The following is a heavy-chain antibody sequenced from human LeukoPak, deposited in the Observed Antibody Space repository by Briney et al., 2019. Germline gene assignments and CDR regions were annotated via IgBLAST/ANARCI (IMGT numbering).Heavy chain of an antibody. D-gene: IGHD5-18*01. CDR2: ISGSGGST. J-gene: IGHJ6*03. Sequence: GGSLRLSCAASGFTFSSYAMSWVRQAPGKGLEWVSAISGSGGSTYYADSVKGRFTISRDNSKNTLYLQMNSLRAEDTAVYYCAKDPDVDTAMVYHPNYYYYYRDVWGKGTTVTVSS. CDR3: AKDPDVDTAMVYHPNYYYYYRDV. CDR1: GFTFSSYA. V-gene: IGHV3-23*01.